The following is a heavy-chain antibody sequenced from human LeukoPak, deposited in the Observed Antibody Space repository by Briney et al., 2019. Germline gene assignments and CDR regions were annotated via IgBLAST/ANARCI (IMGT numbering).Heavy chain of an antibody. J-gene: IGHJ4*02. CDR3: ARGDSGSYYFDY. CDR1: GFTFSSYE. Sequence: GGALILFCSASGFTFSSYEMNWVRQAPGEGLEGVSYISSSGGTIYYADSVKGRFTISRDNAKNSLYLQMNSLSAEDTAVYYCARGDSGSYYFDYWGQGTLVTVSS. D-gene: IGHD1-26*01. V-gene: IGHV3-48*03. CDR2: ISSSGGTI.